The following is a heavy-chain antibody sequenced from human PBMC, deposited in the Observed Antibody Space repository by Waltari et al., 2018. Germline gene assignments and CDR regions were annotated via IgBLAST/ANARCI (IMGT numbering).Heavy chain of an antibody. CDR2: RKQDGSEK. D-gene: IGHD4-17*01. CDR3: ARYGDYWYFDL. Sequence: EVQLVESGGGLVQPGGSLRLSCAASGFTFSSYWMSWVRQAPGKGLEWVANRKQDGSEKYYVDSVKGRFTISRDNAKNSLYLQMNSLRAEDTAVYYCARYGDYWYFDLWGRGTLVTVSS. J-gene: IGHJ2*01. CDR1: GFTFSSYW. V-gene: IGHV3-7*02.